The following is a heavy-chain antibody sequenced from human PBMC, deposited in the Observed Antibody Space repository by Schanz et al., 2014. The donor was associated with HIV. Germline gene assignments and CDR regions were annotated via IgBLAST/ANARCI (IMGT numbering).Heavy chain of an antibody. CDR3: AKPEYDSSGNSQTHFDY. Sequence: VQLVESGGGVVQPGRSLRLSCAASGFTFSDYGMHWVRQAPGKGLEWVSSISESGGRSYYADSVNGRFTISRDNSKNTLSLQMTALRTEDTAIYYCAKPEYDSSGNSQTHFDYWGQGTLVTVSS. D-gene: IGHD3-22*01. V-gene: IGHV3-23*04. CDR1: GFTFSDYG. J-gene: IGHJ4*02. CDR2: ISESGGRS.